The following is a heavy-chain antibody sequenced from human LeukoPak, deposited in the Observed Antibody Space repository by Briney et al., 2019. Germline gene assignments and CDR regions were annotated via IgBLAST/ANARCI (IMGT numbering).Heavy chain of an antibody. CDR3: ASRKLENDY. V-gene: IGHV4-39*07. CDR1: GVSISSSNSY. D-gene: IGHD1-1*01. J-gene: IGHJ4*02. Sequence: PSETLSLTCTVSGVSISSSNSYWGWIRQPPGKGLEWIGSIYYTGDTNYNPSLKSRVTMSADTSKNQFSLKLTSVTAADTAVYYCASRKLENDYWGQGTLVTVSS. CDR2: IYYTGDT.